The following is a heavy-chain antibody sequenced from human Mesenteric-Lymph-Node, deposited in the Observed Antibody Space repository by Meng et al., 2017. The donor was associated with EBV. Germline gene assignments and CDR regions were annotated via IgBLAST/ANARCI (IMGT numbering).Heavy chain of an antibody. CDR2: IHHSGST. D-gene: IGHD6-19*01. V-gene: IGHV4-61*01. CDR3: ARAEFSGWYAGTWFDP. Sequence: QVQLQESGPGLVKPPETLSLTCTVSXGSVSSGSYYWTWIRQPPGKRPEWIGYIHHSGSTNYNASLRSRVTISIDTSNNQFSLKLSSVTAADTAVYYCARAEFSGWYAGTWFDPWGQGTLVTVSS. CDR1: XGSVSSGSYY. J-gene: IGHJ5*02.